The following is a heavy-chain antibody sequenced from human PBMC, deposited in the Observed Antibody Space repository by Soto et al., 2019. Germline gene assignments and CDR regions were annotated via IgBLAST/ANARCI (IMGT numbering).Heavy chain of an antibody. CDR1: GYTFTSYY. V-gene: IGHV1-46*03. CDR2: INPSGGST. Sequence: ASVKVSCKASGYTFTSYYMHWVRQAPGQGLEWMGIINPSGGSTSYAQKFQGRVTMTRDTSTSTVYMELSSLRSEDTAVYYCARNLGKLGYYDFWSGYYDGYYYYYMDVWGKGTTVTVSS. D-gene: IGHD3-3*01. J-gene: IGHJ6*03. CDR3: ARNLGKLGYYDFWSGYYDGYYYYYMDV.